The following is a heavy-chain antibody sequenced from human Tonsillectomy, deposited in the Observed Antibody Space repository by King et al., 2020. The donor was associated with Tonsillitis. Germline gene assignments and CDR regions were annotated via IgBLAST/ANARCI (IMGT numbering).Heavy chain of an antibody. Sequence: QLQESGPGLVKPSETLSLTCVSGGSIISNRYYWCWIRQPPGKGLEWIGTIYYSGSTYYNPSLKSRVTISVDTSKNQFSLKLSSVTAADTAVYYCARWIEYDYDSGGYRSLNAFDIWGQGTMVTVSS. CDR1: GGSIISNRYY. CDR3: ARWIEYDYDSGGYRSLNAFDI. CDR2: IYYSGST. V-gene: IGHV4-39*07. J-gene: IGHJ3*02. D-gene: IGHD3-22*01.